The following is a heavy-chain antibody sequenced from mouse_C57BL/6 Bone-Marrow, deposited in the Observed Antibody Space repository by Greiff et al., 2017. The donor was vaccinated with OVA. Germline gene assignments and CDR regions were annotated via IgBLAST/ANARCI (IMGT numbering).Heavy chain of an antibody. V-gene: IGHV2-2*01. CDR3: ARNARLRRGAWFAY. CDR2: IWSGGST. J-gene: IGHJ3*01. Sequence: VKLVESGPGLVQPSQSLSITCTVSGFSLTSYGVHWVRQSPGKGLEWLGVIWSGGSTDYNAAFISRLSISKDNSKSHVFFKMNSPQADETARDYCARNARLRRGAWFAYWGQGTLVTVSA. CDR1: GFSLTSYG. D-gene: IGHD2-4*01.